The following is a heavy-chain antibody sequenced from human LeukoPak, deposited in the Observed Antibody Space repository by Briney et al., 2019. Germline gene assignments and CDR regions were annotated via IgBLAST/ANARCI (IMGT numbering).Heavy chain of an antibody. D-gene: IGHD2-21*02. V-gene: IGHV3-20*04. CDR3: ARDCGGDCFSNDAFDI. Sequence: GGSLRLSCAASGFTFDDYGMSWVRQAPGKGLEWVSGINWNGGSTGYADSVKGRFTISRDNAKNSLYLRMNSLRAEDTALYYCARDCGGDCFSNDAFDIWGQGTMVTVSS. CDR2: INWNGGST. CDR1: GFTFDDYG. J-gene: IGHJ3*02.